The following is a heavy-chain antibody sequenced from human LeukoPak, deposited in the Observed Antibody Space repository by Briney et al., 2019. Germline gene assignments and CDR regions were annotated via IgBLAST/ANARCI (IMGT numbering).Heavy chain of an antibody. CDR3: VRDFDY. J-gene: IGHJ4*02. V-gene: IGHV3-7*01. Sequence: GGSLRLSCAAPGVTITTHWMTWVRQAPEKGLEWVATIEQDGTKEYYVDSVKGRFTISRDNAKNSLYLQMNSLRADDTAVYYCVRDFDYWGQGTLVTVSS. CDR2: IEQDGTKE. CDR1: GVTITTHW.